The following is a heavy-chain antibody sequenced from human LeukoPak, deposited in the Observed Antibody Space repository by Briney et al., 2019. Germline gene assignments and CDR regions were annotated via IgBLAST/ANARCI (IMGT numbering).Heavy chain of an antibody. CDR2: IYYSGST. D-gene: IGHD1-26*01. V-gene: IGHV4-39*07. Sequence: SETLSLTCSVSGGSISSSSYYWGWIRQPPGKGLEWIGSIYYSGSTYYNPSLKSRVTISVDTSKNQFSLKLSSVTAADTAVYYCAIHYQRERGRVDYWGQGTLVTVSS. CDR1: GGSISSSSYY. CDR3: AIHYQRERGRVDY. J-gene: IGHJ4*02.